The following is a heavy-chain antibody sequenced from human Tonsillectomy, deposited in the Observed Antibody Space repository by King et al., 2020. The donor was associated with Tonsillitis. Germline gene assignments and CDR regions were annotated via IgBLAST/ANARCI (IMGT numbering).Heavy chain of an antibody. CDR1: GFSLSASGVA. Sequence: TLKESGPTLVKPTQTLTLTCTFSGFSLSASGVAVGWIRQPPGKALEWLALLYWDVDKRYSPSLKGRPAITKDTPKNQVVLTLTNMDSVDTATYYCAHRTSQAAATAPGKFDYWGQGALVTVSS. D-gene: IGHD3-10*01. J-gene: IGHJ4*02. V-gene: IGHV2-5*02. CDR3: AHRTSQAAATAPGKFDY. CDR2: LYWDVDK.